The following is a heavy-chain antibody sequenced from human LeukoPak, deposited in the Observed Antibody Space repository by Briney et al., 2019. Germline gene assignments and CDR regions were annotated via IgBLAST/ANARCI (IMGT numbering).Heavy chain of an antibody. Sequence: PGGSLRLSCAASGFTFTTYWMHWVRQAPGKGLVWVSHINSDGSITSYADSVKGRFTISKDNAKNTVYLQMNNLRAEDTAVYYCVSFYETDWGRGTLVTVSS. D-gene: IGHD2/OR15-2a*01. CDR3: VSFYETD. J-gene: IGHJ4*02. V-gene: IGHV3-74*01. CDR1: GFTFTTYW. CDR2: INSDGSIT.